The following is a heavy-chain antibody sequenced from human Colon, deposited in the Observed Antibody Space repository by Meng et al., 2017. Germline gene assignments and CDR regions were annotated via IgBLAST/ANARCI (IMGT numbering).Heavy chain of an antibody. CDR1: ESTFTMYD. CDR2: MNPNTGKT. D-gene: IGHD3-3*01. Sequence: PVQVWEEVKTPRPSVKVSCKTSESTFTMYDIAWVRQATGQGLEWMGWMNPNTGKTGYAQKFQGRVTMTRNTSISTAYMELGSLSAEDTAVYFCARVSGFGQNFIRFWGQGTLVTVSS. V-gene: IGHV1-8*01. J-gene: IGHJ4*02. CDR3: ARVSGFGQNFIRF.